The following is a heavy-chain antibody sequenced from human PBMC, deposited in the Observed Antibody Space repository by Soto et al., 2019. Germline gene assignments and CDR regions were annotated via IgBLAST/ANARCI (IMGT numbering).Heavy chain of an antibody. CDR3: AKDPKGSGWQYYYYYGMDV. CDR1: GFTFSSYG. Sequence: GGSLRLSCAASGFTFSSYGMHWVRQAPGKGLEWVAVISYDGSNKYYADSVKGRFTISRDNSKNTLYLQMNSLRAEDTAVYYCAKDPKGSGWQYYYYYGMDVWGQGTTVTVSS. CDR2: ISYDGSNK. V-gene: IGHV3-30*18. D-gene: IGHD6-19*01. J-gene: IGHJ6*02.